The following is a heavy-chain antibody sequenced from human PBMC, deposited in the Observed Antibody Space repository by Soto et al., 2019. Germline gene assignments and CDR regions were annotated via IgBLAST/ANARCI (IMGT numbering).Heavy chain of an antibody. J-gene: IGHJ5*02. CDR2: ISSSSSYI. CDR1: GFTFSSYS. V-gene: IGHV3-21*01. Sequence: EVQLVESGGGLVKPGGSLRLSCAASGFTFSSYSMNWVRQAPGKGLEWVSSISSSSSYIYYADSVKGRFTISRDNAKNSLYLQMNSLRAEDTAVYYCARGPPGFGIVVVPAASGLFDWFDPWGQGTLVTVSS. D-gene: IGHD2-2*01. CDR3: ARGPPGFGIVVVPAASGLFDWFDP.